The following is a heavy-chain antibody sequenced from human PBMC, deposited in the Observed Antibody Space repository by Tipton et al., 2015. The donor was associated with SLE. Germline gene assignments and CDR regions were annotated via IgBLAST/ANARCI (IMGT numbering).Heavy chain of an antibody. Sequence: TLSLTCTVSGGSISSSSYYWGWLRQPPGKGLEWIGSIYYSGSTYYNPSLKSRVTISVNTSKNQFSLKLSSVTAADTAVYYCARPQESGSYLRSGAFDYWGQGTLVTVSS. D-gene: IGHD1-26*01. CDR2: IYYSGST. CDR3: ARPQESGSYLRSGAFDY. J-gene: IGHJ4*02. V-gene: IGHV4-39*01. CDR1: GGSISSSSYY.